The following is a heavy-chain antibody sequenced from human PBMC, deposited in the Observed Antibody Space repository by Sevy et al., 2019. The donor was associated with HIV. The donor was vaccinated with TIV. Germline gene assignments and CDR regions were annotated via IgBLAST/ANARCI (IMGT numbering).Heavy chain of an antibody. D-gene: IGHD6-19*01. CDR2: IWYDGSNK. J-gene: IGHJ4*02. V-gene: IGHV3-33*01. CDR3: ARGSLYSSGWSESLDY. CDR1: GFTFGTYG. Sequence: GGSLRLSCVASGFTFGTYGMDWVRQAPGKGLEWVAVIWYDGSNKYYGDSVKGRFTIFRDNSKNTLYLQMNSLRAEDTAVYYCARGSLYSSGWSESLDYWGQGTLVTVSS.